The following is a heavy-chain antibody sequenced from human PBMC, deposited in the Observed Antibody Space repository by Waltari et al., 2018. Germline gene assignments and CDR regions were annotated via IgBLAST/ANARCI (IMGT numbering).Heavy chain of an antibody. Sequence: EVQLVESGGGLVQPGGYVRLACAAAGFTISSYLMSWVRQAPGKGPEWVANIKKDGSEEYYVDSVRGRFTISRDNAKNSLYLQMSSLRPEDTAVYYCARDQWFAFDIWGQGTMVTVSS. J-gene: IGHJ3*02. CDR1: GFTISSYL. CDR2: IKKDGSEE. CDR3: ARDQWFAFDI. V-gene: IGHV3-7*01. D-gene: IGHD3-22*01.